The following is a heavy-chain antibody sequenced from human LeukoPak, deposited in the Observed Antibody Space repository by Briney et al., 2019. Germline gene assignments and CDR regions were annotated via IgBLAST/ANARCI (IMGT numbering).Heavy chain of an antibody. J-gene: IGHJ4*02. CDR2: ISGSGGST. CDR3: AKDPGYCSSTSCEGWFAY. V-gene: IGHV3-23*01. D-gene: IGHD2-2*01. Sequence: GGSLRLSCAASGFTFSSYAMSWVRQAPGKGLEWVSAISGSGGSTYYADSVEGRFTISRDNSKNTLYLQMNSLRAEDTAVYYCAKDPGYCSSTSCEGWFAYWGQGTLVTVSS. CDR1: GFTFSSYA.